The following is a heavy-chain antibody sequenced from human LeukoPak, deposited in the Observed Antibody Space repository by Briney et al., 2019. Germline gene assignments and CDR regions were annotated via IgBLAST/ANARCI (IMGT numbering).Heavy chain of an antibody. CDR2: ISGSGGST. J-gene: IGHJ4*02. D-gene: IGHD5-12*01. Sequence: GGSLRLSCEASGFTFSSYWMSWVRQAPGKGLEWVSAISGSGGSTYYADSVKGRFTISRDNSKNTLYLQMNSLRAEDTAVYYCARERYSGYDLNGFDYWGQGTLVTVSS. V-gene: IGHV3-23*01. CDR3: ARERYSGYDLNGFDY. CDR1: GFTFSSYW.